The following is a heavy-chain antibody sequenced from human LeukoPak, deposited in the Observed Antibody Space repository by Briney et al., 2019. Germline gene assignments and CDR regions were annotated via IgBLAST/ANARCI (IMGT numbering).Heavy chain of an antibody. CDR2: ISSSSSTI. CDR1: GFTFDDYG. CDR3: ARDQWDYDYRKYFFDY. V-gene: IGHV3-48*01. Sequence: GGSLRLSCAASGFTFDDYGMNWVRQAPGKGLEWVSYISSSSSTIYYADSVKGRFTISRDNAKNSLYLQMNSLRAEDTAVYYCARDQWDYDYRKYFFDYWGQGTLVTVSS. D-gene: IGHD4-11*01. J-gene: IGHJ4*02.